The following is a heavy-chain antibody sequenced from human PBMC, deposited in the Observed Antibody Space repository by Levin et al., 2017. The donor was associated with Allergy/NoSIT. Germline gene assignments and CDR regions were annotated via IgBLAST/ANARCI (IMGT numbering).Heavy chain of an antibody. CDR1: GGSISTSHYY. Sequence: SETLSLTCSVSGGSISTSHYYWGWIRQPPGMGLEWVGNIYYTGSTYYNPSLKSRVTISVDTSKNHFSLKLSSLTAADTAVYYCARVVVVRGGYYYYMDVWGKGTTVTVSS. CDR3: ARVVVVRGGYYYYMDV. V-gene: IGHV4-39*02. J-gene: IGHJ6*03. CDR2: IYYTGST. D-gene: IGHD2-2*01.